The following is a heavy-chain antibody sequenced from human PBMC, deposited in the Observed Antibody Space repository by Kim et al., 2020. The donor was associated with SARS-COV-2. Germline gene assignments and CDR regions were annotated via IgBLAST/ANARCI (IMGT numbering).Heavy chain of an antibody. D-gene: IGHD3-9*01. J-gene: IGHJ4*02. CDR2: IKSKTDGGTT. Sequence: GGSLRLSCAASGFTFSNAWMSWVRQAPGKGLEWVGRIKSKTDGGTTDYAAPVKGRFTISRDDSKNTLYLQMNSLKTEDTAVYYCTTDAYYDILTGPADYWGQGTLVTVSS. CDR3: TTDAYYDILTGPADY. V-gene: IGHV3-15*01. CDR1: GFTFSNAW.